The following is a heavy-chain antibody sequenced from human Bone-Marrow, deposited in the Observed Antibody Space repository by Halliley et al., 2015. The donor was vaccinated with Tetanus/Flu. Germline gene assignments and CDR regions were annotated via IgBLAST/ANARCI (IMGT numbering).Heavy chain of an antibody. Sequence: SITTDSQYIYYAGSVKGRFTISRDDAKDSVYLEMDSLRGEDTAVYHCVRAGVPWTGYYLYYDSWGQGTLVTVSS. J-gene: IGHJ4*02. CDR3: VRAGVPWTGYYLYYDS. D-gene: IGHD3-9*01. V-gene: IGHV3-21*01. CDR2: ITTDSQYI.